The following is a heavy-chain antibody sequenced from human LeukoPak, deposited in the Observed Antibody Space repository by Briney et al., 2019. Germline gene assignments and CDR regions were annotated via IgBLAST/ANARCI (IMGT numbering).Heavy chain of an antibody. J-gene: IGHJ6*03. D-gene: IGHD1-1*01. V-gene: IGHV3-13*01. Sequence: GGSLRLSCAVPGFTFSSFDMHWVRQPTGQGLEWVSIIGTASDTYYPGSVEGRFTLSRDNAKNSLYLQMNSLTAGDTAVYYCARGPPRGKYYYMDVWGKGTTVTVSS. CDR3: ARGPPRGKYYYMDV. CDR1: GFTFSSFD. CDR2: IGTASDT.